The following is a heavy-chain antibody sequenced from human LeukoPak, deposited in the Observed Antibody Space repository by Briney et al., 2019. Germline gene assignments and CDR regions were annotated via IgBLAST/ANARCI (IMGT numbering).Heavy chain of an antibody. CDR2: INCINGAT. CDR1: GYTFIDYY. Sequence: VASVKVSCKASGYTFIDYYIHWARQAPGQGLEWVGWINCINGATDYAQNFQGRVTMTRDSPGSTAYMDLNSLRSDDTAVYYCARDLRLRLGDPPFSLPNYWGQGTLVTVSS. D-gene: IGHD3-16*01. V-gene: IGHV1-2*02. CDR3: ARDLRLRLGDPPFSLPNY. J-gene: IGHJ4*02.